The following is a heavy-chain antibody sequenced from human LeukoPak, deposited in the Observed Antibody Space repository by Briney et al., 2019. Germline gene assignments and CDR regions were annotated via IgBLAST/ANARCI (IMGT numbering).Heavy chain of an antibody. CDR3: ARVSSSSWDY. D-gene: IGHD6-13*01. CDR1: GFTFSSYS. V-gene: IGHV3-21*01. Sequence: GGSLRLSSAASGFTFSSYSMNWVRQAPGKGLEWVSSTSSSSSYIYYADSVKGRFTISRDNAKNSLYLQMNSLRAEDTAVYYCARVSSSSWDYWGQGTLVTVSS. CDR2: TSSSSSYI. J-gene: IGHJ4*02.